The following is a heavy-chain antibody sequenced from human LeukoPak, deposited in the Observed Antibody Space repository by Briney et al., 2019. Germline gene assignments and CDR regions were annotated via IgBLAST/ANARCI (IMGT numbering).Heavy chain of an antibody. CDR2: ISSSSSYI. J-gene: IGHJ4*02. CDR1: GFTFSSYS. Sequence: GGSLRLSCAASGFTFSSYSMNWVRQAPGKGLEWVSSISSSSSYIYYADSVKGRFTISRDNAKNSLYLQMNSLRAEDTAVYYCARVPEGIPPNYYYFDYWGQGTLVTVSS. CDR3: ARVPEGIPPNYYYFDY. V-gene: IGHV3-21*01. D-gene: IGHD1-7*01.